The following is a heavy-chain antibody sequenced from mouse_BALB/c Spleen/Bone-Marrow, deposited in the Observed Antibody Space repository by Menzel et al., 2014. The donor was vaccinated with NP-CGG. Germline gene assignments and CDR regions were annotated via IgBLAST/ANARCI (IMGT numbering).Heavy chain of an antibody. J-gene: IGHJ3*01. CDR3: ARNANWLFTY. Sequence: VQLQQSGAELVRPGTSVKVSCKASGYAFTTYLIEWVKQRPGQGLEWIGVINPGSGDTHYNERFKDKATLTADKSSSTAYMQLSSLTSDDSAVYFCARNANWLFTYWGQGTLVTVSA. D-gene: IGHD4-1*01. CDR1: GYAFTTYL. CDR2: INPGSGDT. V-gene: IGHV1-54*01.